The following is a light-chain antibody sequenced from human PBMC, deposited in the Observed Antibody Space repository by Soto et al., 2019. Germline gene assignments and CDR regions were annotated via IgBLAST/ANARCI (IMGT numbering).Light chain of an antibody. CDR1: QTISTY. Sequence: DIQMTPSPSSLSASVGDRVTITCRASQTISTYLNWYQQKPGKAPKLLIHAASSLQSGVPSMFSVSGSGSDFTLTISSLQPEDFANYYCQQSYRAPLTFGPGSKVDIK. V-gene: IGKV1-39*01. CDR2: AAS. J-gene: IGKJ3*01. CDR3: QQSYRAPLT.